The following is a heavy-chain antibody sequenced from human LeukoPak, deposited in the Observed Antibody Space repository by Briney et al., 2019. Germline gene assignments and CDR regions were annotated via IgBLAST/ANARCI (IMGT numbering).Heavy chain of an antibody. CDR2: ITSSSDYI. CDR3: GRSGDFWSGSGVAY. V-gene: IGHV3-21*06. Sequence: GGSLRLSCAASGFTFSAYSMNWVRQAPGKGLEWVSSITSSSDYIHYADSVKGRFTISRDNVKNSLYLQMNSLRAEDTAVYYCGRSGDFWSGSGVAYWGQGTLVTVSS. J-gene: IGHJ4*02. CDR1: GFTFSAYS. D-gene: IGHD3-3*01.